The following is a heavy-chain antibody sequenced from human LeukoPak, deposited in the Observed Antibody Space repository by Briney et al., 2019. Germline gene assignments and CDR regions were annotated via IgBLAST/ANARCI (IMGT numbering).Heavy chain of an antibody. D-gene: IGHD6-19*01. CDR3: ARGFFPGYSSSTQYIYHEGIGV. J-gene: IGHJ6*02. CDR1: GYTFTSYG. V-gene: IGHV1-18*01. Sequence: GASVKVSCKASGYTFTSYGISWVRQPPGQGLEWMGWISAYNGNTNYAQKLQGRVTMTTDTSTSTAYMELRSLRTDDTAVYNCARGFFPGYSSSTQYIYHEGIGVWGQRTTVTASS. CDR2: ISAYNGNT.